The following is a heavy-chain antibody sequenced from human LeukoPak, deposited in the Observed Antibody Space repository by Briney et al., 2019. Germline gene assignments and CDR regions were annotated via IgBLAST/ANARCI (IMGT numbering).Heavy chain of an antibody. CDR3: ARDGIIQLWSQGHFDY. Sequence: GRSLRLSCAASGFTFSSYGMHWVRQAPGKGLEWVAVIWYDRSNKYYADSVKGRFTISRDNSKNTLYLQMNSLRAEDTAVYYCARDGIIQLWSQGHFDYWGQGTLVTVSS. J-gene: IGHJ4*02. CDR1: GFTFSSYG. D-gene: IGHD5-18*01. CDR2: IWYDRSNK. V-gene: IGHV3-33*01.